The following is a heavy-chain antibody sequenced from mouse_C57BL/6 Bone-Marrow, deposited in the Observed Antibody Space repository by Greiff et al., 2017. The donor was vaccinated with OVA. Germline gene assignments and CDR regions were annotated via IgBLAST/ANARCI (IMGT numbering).Heavy chain of an antibody. V-gene: IGHV1-55*01. CDR3: ARGVITTVVATRDY. D-gene: IGHD1-1*01. J-gene: IGHJ2*01. CDR2: IYPGSGST. CDR1: GYTFTSYW. Sequence: QVQLQQPGAELVKPGASVKMSCKASGYTFTSYWITWVKQRPGQGLEWIGDIYPGSGSTNYNEKFKSKATLTVDTSSSTAYMQLSSLTSEDSAVYYCARGVITTVVATRDYWGQGTTLTVSS.